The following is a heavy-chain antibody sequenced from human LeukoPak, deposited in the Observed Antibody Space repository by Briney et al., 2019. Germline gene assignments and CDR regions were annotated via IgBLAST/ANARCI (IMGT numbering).Heavy chain of an antibody. CDR3: ARARNYDFWSGYSNDY. CDR2: IYHSGST. Sequence: PSQTLSLTCTVSGGSISSGGYYWSWIRQPPGKGLEWIGYIYHSGSTYYNPSLKSRVTISIDRSKNQFSLKLSSVTAADTAVYYCARARNYDFWSGYSNDYWGQGTLVTVSS. CDR1: GGSISSGGYY. J-gene: IGHJ4*02. V-gene: IGHV4-30-2*01. D-gene: IGHD3-3*01.